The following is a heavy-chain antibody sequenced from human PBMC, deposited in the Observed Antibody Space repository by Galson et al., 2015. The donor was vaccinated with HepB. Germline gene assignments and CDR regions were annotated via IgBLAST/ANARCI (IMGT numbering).Heavy chain of an antibody. CDR3: AKDSPVLTW. CDR1: GFTFSRSA. CDR2: ITDSGDGT. Sequence: SLRLSCAASGFTFSRSAMIWVRQAPGKGLEWVSAITDSGDGTYYADAVRGRFTISRDHSRNTLSLQMNSLRAEDTAVYYCAKDSPVLTWWGQGTLVTVSS. V-gene: IGHV3-23*01. J-gene: IGHJ4*02.